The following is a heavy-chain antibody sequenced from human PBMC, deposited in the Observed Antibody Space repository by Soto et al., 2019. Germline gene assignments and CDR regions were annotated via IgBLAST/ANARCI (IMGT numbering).Heavy chain of an antibody. V-gene: IGHV3-30*18. J-gene: IGHJ6*02. D-gene: IGHD3-10*01. CDR1: GFTFSSYG. Sequence: GGSLRLSCAASGFTFSSYGMHWVRQAPGKGLEWVAVISYDGSNKYYADSVKGRFTISRDNSKNTLYLQMNSLRAEDTAVYYCAKDLYYYGSGSYYYYYYGMDVWGQGTTVTVSS. CDR2: ISYDGSNK. CDR3: AKDLYYYGSGSYYYYYYGMDV.